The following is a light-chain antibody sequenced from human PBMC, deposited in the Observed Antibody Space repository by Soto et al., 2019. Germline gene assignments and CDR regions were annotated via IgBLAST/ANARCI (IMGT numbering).Light chain of an antibody. CDR3: QSYDSSLSGYV. CDR2: GNT. Sequence: QSVLTQPPSVSGAPGQRVTISCTGSSSNIGAGYDVSWYQQLPGTAPKFLIYGNTDRPSGVPDRFSGSRSGTSASLAITGLQAEDVADYYCQSYDSSLSGYVFGTGTKVTVL. J-gene: IGLJ1*01. V-gene: IGLV1-40*01. CDR1: SSNIGAGYD.